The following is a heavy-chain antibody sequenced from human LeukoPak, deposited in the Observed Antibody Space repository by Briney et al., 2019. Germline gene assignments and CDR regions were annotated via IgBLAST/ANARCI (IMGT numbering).Heavy chain of an antibody. CDR3: ATSIAARPLGVYWFDP. Sequence: SETLSLTCAVYGGSFSGYYWSWIRQPPGKGLEWIGEINHSGSTNYNPSLKSRVTISVDTSKNQFSLKLSSVTAADTAVYYCATSIAARPLGVYWFDPWGQGTLVTVSS. D-gene: IGHD6-6*01. CDR2: INHSGST. J-gene: IGHJ5*02. V-gene: IGHV4-34*01. CDR1: GGSFSGYY.